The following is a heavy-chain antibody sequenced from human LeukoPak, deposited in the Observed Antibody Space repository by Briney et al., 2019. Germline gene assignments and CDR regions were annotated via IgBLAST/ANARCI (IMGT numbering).Heavy chain of an antibody. CDR2: IWSDGSSE. D-gene: IGHD1-26*01. V-gene: IGHV3-33*01. Sequence: PGRSLRLSCAASGFTFSHYGMHWVRQSPGKGLDWVALIWSDGSSEYYADSVKGRFTISRDNAKNTLYLQMDSLRVEDTAVYYCTTWGGSSYIEYLQYWGQGTLVTVSS. CDR1: GFTFSHYG. CDR3: TTWGGSSYIEYLQY. J-gene: IGHJ1*01.